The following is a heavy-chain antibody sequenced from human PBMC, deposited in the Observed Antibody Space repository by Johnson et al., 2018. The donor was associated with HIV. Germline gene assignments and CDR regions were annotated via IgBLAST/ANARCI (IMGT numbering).Heavy chain of an antibody. J-gene: IGHJ3*02. Sequence: VQLVESGGGLVQPGGSLGLACVGSGFNVSNNYMSWVRQAPGKGLEWVSGINWNGVRTGYLDSMKGRFTISRDNAKNSLYLQMNSLRAEDTALYYCARGGLGYQNIHDPFDIWGQGTMVTVSS. CDR3: ARGGLGYQNIHDPFDI. CDR1: GFNVSNNY. D-gene: IGHD3-16*02. CDR2: INWNGVRT. V-gene: IGHV3-20*04.